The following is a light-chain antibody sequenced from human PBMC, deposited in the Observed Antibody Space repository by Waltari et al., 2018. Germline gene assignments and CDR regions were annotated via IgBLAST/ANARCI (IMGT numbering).Light chain of an antibody. CDR2: DTS. J-gene: IGKJ2*01. V-gene: IGKV3-11*01. Sequence: EIVLTQSPATLSLSPGERATLSFRASQRVSSDLAWYQQKPGTAPRLLIYDTSNMAAGCPARFSGSGSGTDFTLTISSLEPEDFAVYYCQQRSYWPPYTFGQGTKLEI. CDR3: QQRSYWPPYT. CDR1: QRVSSD.